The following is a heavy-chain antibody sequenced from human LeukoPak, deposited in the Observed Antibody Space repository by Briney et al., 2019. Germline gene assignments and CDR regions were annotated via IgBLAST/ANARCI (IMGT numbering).Heavy chain of an antibody. CDR1: GAAMNSGDYY. CDR2: IHYNGAT. CDR3: SRVMSDCGSVMCYKDYLDS. D-gene: IGHD2-21*01. J-gene: IGHJ4*02. V-gene: IGHV4-30-4*08. Sequence: PSQTLSLTCSVSGAAMNSGDYYWTWIRQSPGMGLEWIAYIHYNGATYYNPSLKSRLSVSLDTSRNQFSLNLNSVTAADTAVYFCSRVMSDCGSVMCYKDYLDSWGQGTLVTVSS.